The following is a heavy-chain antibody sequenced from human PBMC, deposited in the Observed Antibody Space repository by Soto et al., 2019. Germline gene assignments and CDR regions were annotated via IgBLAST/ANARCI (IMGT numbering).Heavy chain of an antibody. Sequence: EVQLVESGGGLVQPGGSLRLSCAASLFTFSNYWMHWVRQAPGKGLVWVSRINSDGSRTNYADSVKGRFTISRDNAKNTLYLRMNSLRAEDTAVYYCVRGEEYTDSSPFDYWGQGTLVTVSS. CDR2: INSDGSRT. CDR3: VRGEEYTDSSPFDY. V-gene: IGHV3-74*01. J-gene: IGHJ4*02. D-gene: IGHD6-6*01. CDR1: LFTFSNYW.